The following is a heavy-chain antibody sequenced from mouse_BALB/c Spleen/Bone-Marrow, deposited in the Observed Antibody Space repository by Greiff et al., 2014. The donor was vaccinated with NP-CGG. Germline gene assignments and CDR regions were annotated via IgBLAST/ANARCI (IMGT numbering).Heavy chain of an antibody. V-gene: IGHV2-6-7*01. CDR2: IWGDGST. J-gene: IGHJ4*01. CDR1: GFSLTGYG. Sequence: QVQLKESGPGLVAPSQGLSITCTVSGFSLTGYGVNWVRQPPGKGLEWLGMIWGDGSTDYNSALKSRLSISKDNSKSQVFLKMNSLQTDDTARYYCAREPHYYAMDYWGQGTSVTVSS. CDR3: AREPHYYAMDY.